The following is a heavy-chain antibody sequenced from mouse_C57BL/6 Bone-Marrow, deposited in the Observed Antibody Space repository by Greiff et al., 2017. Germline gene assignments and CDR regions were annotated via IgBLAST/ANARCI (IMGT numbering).Heavy chain of an antibody. CDR3: GRDKRLRNV. CDR2: ISSGGDYI. V-gene: IGHV5S21*01. D-gene: IGHD1-2*01. J-gene: IGHJ1*03. CDR1: GFTFSSYA. Sequence: EVHLVESGEGLVKPGGSLKLSCAASGFTFSSYAMSWVRHTPDKRLVWVAHISSGGDYIYYADTVKGRFTIARDNARNTLYLHMSSLKSEYTAMCSCGRDKRLRNVWGTGTTVTVSS.